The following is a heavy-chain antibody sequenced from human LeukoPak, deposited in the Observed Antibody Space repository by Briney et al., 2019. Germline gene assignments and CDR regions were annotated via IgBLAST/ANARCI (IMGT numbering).Heavy chain of an antibody. J-gene: IGHJ4*02. CDR3: ARDSDGSGQLDY. D-gene: IGHD3-10*01. Sequence: SETLSLTCAVYGGSFSGYYWNWIRQPPGKGLEWIGEINHSGNTNYNPSLKSRVTISVDTSKNQFSLKLSSVTAADTAVYYCARDSDGSGQLDYWGQGTLVTVSS. CDR2: INHSGNT. CDR1: GGSFSGYY. V-gene: IGHV4-34*09.